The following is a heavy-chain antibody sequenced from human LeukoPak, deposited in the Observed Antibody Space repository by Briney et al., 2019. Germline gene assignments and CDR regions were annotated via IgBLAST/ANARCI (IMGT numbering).Heavy chain of an antibody. V-gene: IGHV3-23*01. CDR2: ISGSGGST. CDR3: AKGYSSAWFDY. Sequence: GGSLRLSCAASGFIFSNYWMTWVRQAPGKGLEWVSGISGSGGSTYYADSVKGRFTISRDNSKNTLYLQMNNLRAEDTAVYYCAKGYSSAWFDYWGQGTLVTVSS. CDR1: GFIFSNYW. D-gene: IGHD6-19*01. J-gene: IGHJ4*02.